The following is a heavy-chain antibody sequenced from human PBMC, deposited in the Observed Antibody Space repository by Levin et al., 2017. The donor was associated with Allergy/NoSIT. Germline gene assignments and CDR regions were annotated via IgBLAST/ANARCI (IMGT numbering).Heavy chain of an antibody. CDR3: AREDGYVFDY. CDR1: GGSLSSSGYH. Sequence: SETLSLNCTVSGGSLSSSGYHWTWIRQHPGHGLEWIGYIYHSGSTSYNPSLKSRVTISADTSKKQFSLTLNSVTAADTAIYYCAREDGYVFDYWGQGTLVTVSS. V-gene: IGHV4-31*03. D-gene: IGHD5-24*01. J-gene: IGHJ4*02. CDR2: IYHSGST.